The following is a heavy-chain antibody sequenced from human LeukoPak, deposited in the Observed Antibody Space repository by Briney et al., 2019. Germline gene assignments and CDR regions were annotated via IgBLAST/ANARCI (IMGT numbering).Heavy chain of an antibody. V-gene: IGHV3-21*01. CDR3: ARGGYCGGDCYDY. D-gene: IGHD2-21*01. Sequence: GGSLRLSCAASGFTFSSYSMNWVRQAPGKGLEWVASISSSSSYIYYADSVKGRFTISRDNAKNSLYLQMNSLRAEDTAVYYCARGGYCGGDCYDYWGQGTLVTVSS. CDR2: ISSSSSYI. CDR1: GFTFSSYS. J-gene: IGHJ4*02.